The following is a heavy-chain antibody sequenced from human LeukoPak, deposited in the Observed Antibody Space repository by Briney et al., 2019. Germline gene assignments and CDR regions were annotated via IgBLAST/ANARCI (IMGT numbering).Heavy chain of an antibody. J-gene: IGHJ4*02. CDR2: IWYDGSNK. D-gene: IGHD1-26*01. CDR3: ARDCGLLGSYSYFDY. CDR1: GFTFSSYG. V-gene: IGHV3-33*01. Sequence: QTGGSLRLSCAASGFTFSSYGMHWVRQAPGMGLEWVAVIWYDGSNKYYADSVKGRFTISRDNSKNTLYLQMNSLRAEDTAVYYCARDCGLLGSYSYFDYWGQGTLVTVSS.